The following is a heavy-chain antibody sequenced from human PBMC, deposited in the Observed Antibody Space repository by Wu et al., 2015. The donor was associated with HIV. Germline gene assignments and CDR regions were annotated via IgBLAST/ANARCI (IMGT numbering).Heavy chain of an antibody. J-gene: IGHJ2*01. CDR1: GYTFTSYD. V-gene: IGHV1-8*03. D-gene: IGHD3-22*01. CDR2: MNPNSGNT. CDR3: ARGEYYDSSGYHWYFDL. Sequence: QVQLVQSGAEVKKPGASVKVSCKASGYTFTSYDINWVRQATGQGLEWMGWMNPNSGNTGYAQKFQGRVTITRNTSISTAYMELSSLRSEDTAVYYCARGEYYDSSGYHWYFDLWGRGTLVTVSS.